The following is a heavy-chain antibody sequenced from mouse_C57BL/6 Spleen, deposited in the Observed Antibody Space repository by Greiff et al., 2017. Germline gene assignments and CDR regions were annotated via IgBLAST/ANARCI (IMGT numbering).Heavy chain of an antibody. CDR1: GYSFTDYY. J-gene: IGHJ4*01. V-gene: IGHV1-39*01. Sequence: VQLQQSGPELVKPGASVKISCKASGYSFTDYYMTWVKQSPGKSLEWIGVINPNYGTTSYNKKFKGKATLTVDPTSSTAYMQLNSLTSEDAAVYYCARYYDGSSYKYDGMDYWGQGTSVTVSA. D-gene: IGHD1-1*01. CDR2: INPNYGTT. CDR3: ARYYDGSSYKYDGMDY.